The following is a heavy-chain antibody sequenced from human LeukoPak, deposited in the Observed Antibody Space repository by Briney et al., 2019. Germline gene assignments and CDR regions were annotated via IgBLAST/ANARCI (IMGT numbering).Heavy chain of an antibody. CDR2: IYHSGST. V-gene: IGHV4-38-2*02. CDR1: GYSISSGYY. Sequence: SETLSLTCTVSGYSISSGYYWGWIRQPPGKGLEWIGSIYHSGSTYYNPSLKSRVTISVDTSKNQFSLKLSSVTAADTAVYYCARDRSSYDSGSYGGVFESWGQGTLVTVSS. CDR3: ARDRSSYDSGSYGGVFES. J-gene: IGHJ4*02. D-gene: IGHD3-10*01.